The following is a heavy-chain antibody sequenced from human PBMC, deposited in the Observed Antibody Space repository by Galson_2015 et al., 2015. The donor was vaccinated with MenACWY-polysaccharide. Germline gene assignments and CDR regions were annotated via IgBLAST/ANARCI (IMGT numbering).Heavy chain of an antibody. CDR2: MNPNSGNT. V-gene: IGHV1-8*01. Sequence: SVKVSCKASGYTFTSYDINWVRQTTGHGLEWMGWMNPNSGNTGYAQKFQGRVTMTRNTSISIAYMDLSSLRSEDTAVYYCARGGKYCYDSSGYLNWFDPWGQGTLVTVSS. J-gene: IGHJ5*02. CDR3: ARGGKYCYDSSGYLNWFDP. CDR1: GYTFTSYD. D-gene: IGHD3-22*01.